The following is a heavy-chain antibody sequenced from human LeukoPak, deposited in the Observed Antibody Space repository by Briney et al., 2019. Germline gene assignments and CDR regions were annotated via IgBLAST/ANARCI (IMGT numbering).Heavy chain of an antibody. Sequence: PSEALSLTCTVSGGSISSYYWTWIRQSTGKGLEWIGCILYSGSTNYNPSLKTQVTISIDTSKKRFSLKLSSVTAADTAVYYCARSRVAAGNFDYWGQGTLVTVSS. J-gene: IGHJ4*02. V-gene: IGHV4-59*01. CDR1: GGSISSYY. CDR2: ILYSGST. CDR3: ARSRVAAGNFDY. D-gene: IGHD6-13*01.